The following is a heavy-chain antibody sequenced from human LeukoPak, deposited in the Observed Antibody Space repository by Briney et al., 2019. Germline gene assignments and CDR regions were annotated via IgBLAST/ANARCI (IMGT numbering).Heavy chain of an antibody. Sequence: GGSLRLSCAASGFTFSSYAMSWVRQAPGKGLEWVSAISGSGGSTYYADSVKGRFTISRDNSNNTLYLQMNSLRAEDTAVYYCAKDHSWYYYDSSGYYYALDYWGQGTLVTVSS. J-gene: IGHJ4*02. CDR2: ISGSGGST. V-gene: IGHV3-23*01. CDR1: GFTFSSYA. D-gene: IGHD3-22*01. CDR3: AKDHSWYYYDSSGYYYALDY.